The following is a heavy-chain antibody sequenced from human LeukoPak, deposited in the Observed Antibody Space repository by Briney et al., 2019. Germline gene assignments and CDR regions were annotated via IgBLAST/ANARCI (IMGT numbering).Heavy chain of an antibody. J-gene: IGHJ1*01. V-gene: IGHV1-2*02. CDR3: ARVWVTKVTPPGVSYFQH. CDR1: GYTFTSND. CDR2: INPNSGGT. Sequence: GASVKVSCKASGYTFTSNDINWVRQAPGQGLEWMGWINPNSGGTNYAQKFQGRVTMTRDTSIGTAYMELSRLRSDDTAVYYCARVWVTKVTPPGVSYFQHWGQGTLVTVSS. D-gene: IGHD4-17*01.